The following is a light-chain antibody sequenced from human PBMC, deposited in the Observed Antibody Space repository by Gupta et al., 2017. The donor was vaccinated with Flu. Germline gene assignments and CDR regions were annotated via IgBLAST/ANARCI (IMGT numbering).Light chain of an antibody. V-gene: IGKV2-28*01. CDR1: QSPLHSNGKTF. CDR3: KQGLQTPYS. J-gene: IGKJ2*03. Sequence: DIVVTQSPLSLTVTPGEPASISCRSSQSPLHSNGKTFLAWYVQKPGQSPKILISLGFYRASGVPDRFSGSGSGTDFTLKISRVEAEDVGIYYCKQGLQTPYSFGQGTKLEIK. CDR2: LGF.